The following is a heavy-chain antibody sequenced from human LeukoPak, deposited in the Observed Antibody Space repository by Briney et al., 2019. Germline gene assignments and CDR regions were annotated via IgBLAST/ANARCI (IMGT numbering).Heavy chain of an antibody. CDR1: GGSIRSSSYY. CDR2: IYYSGST. J-gene: IGHJ4*02. CDR3: ARQVVAVAGTGYFDY. V-gene: IGHV4-39*01. Sequence: SETLSLTCTVSGGSIRSSSYYWGWIRRPPGKGLEWIGSIYYSGSTYYNASLKSRGIISVDTSKNQFSLKLNSVTAADTAVYFCARQVVAVAGTGYFDYWGQGTLVTVSS. D-gene: IGHD6-19*01.